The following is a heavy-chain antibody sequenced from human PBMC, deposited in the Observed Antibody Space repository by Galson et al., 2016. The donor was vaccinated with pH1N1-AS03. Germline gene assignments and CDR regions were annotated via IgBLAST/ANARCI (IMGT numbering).Heavy chain of an antibody. CDR1: GFPFSGYS. J-gene: IGHJ4*02. Sequence: SLRLSCAASGFPFSGYSMNWVRQAPGKGLEWVSFISTTSSSIYYADSAKGRFTISRDNAKNSLFLQMNSLRDEDTAGYYCARDGPPQGISVAGSFDFWGQGTLVTVSS. CDR3: ARDGPPQGISVAGSFDF. CDR2: ISTTSSSI. D-gene: IGHD6-19*01. V-gene: IGHV3-21*01.